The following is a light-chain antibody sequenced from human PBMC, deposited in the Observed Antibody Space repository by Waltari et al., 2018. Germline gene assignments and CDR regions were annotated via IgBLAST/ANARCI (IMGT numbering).Light chain of an antibody. CDR2: AAS. CDR3: QQSYSTPRT. V-gene: IGKV1-39*01. CDR1: QSISSY. Sequence: DIQMTQSPSSLSASVGDRVTITCRANQSISSYLNWYQQKPGKAPKLLIYAASSLQSGVPSMFSGSGSGTDFTLTISSLQPEAFATYYCQQSYSTPRTFGQGTKVEIK. J-gene: IGKJ1*01.